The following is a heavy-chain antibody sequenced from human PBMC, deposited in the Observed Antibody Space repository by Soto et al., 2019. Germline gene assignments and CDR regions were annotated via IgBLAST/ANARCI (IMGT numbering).Heavy chain of an antibody. J-gene: IGHJ6*02. CDR3: AHSLGWALDTYRNYSGMDV. CDR1: GFSLSTSGVG. D-gene: IGHD5-18*01. CDR2: IYWDDDK. V-gene: IGHV2-5*02. Sequence: QITLKESGPTLVKPTQTLTLTCTFSGFSLSTSGVGVGWIRQPPGKALEWLALIYWDDDKRYSPPPKSRLTTTTAPXXNXVXRTMTNMDPVDTATYYCAHSLGWALDTYRNYSGMDVWGQGTTVTVSS.